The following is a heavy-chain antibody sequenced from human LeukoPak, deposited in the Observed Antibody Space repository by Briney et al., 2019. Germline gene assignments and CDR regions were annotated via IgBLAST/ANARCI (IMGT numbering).Heavy chain of an antibody. CDR3: ARDAYHSGDLDQ. CDR2: IRFDRTNR. D-gene: IGHD7-27*01. J-gene: IGHJ4*02. CDR1: GFTFSNYI. V-gene: IGHV3-30*02. Sequence: GGSLRLSCAASGFTFSNYIMHWVRQAPGKGLEWVSFIRFDRTNRHYVDSVKGRFTISRDNANNMLYLQMNSLNFEDTAVYYCARDAYHSGDLDQWGEGALVIVSS.